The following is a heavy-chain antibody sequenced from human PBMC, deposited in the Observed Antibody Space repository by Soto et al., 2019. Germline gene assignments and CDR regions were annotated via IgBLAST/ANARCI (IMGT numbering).Heavy chain of an antibody. CDR3: ASGRSYLTGSWYYGMDV. D-gene: IGHD1-26*01. CDR1: GYSISSGYY. CDR2: IYHSGST. J-gene: IGHJ6*02. V-gene: IGHV4-38-2*01. Sequence: SETLSLTCAVSGYSISSGYYWGWIRQPPGKGLEWIGSIYHSGSTYYNPSLKSRVTISVDTSKNQFSLKLSAVTAADTAVYYCASGRSYLTGSWYYGMDVWGQGTTVTVSS.